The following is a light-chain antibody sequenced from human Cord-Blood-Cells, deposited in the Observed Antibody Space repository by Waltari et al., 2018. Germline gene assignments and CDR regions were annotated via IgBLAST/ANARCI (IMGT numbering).Light chain of an antibody. CDR3: SSYTSSSTLV. Sequence: QSALTQPASVPGSPGQSITISCTGTSSDVGGYNYVSWYQQHPGKAPKLMICDVSNRPSGVSNRFSGSKSGNTASLTISGLQAEDEADYYCSSYTSSSTLVFGGGTKLTVL. CDR1: SSDVGGYNY. J-gene: IGLJ3*02. CDR2: DVS. V-gene: IGLV2-14*03.